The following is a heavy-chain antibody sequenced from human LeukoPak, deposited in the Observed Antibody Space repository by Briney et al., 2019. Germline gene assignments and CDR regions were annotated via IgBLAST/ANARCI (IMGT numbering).Heavy chain of an antibody. CDR1: GFTFSSYA. CDR2: ISYDGSNK. J-gene: IGHJ4*02. V-gene: IGHV3-30-3*01. Sequence: GRSLRLSCAASGFTFSSYAMHWVRQAPGKGLEWVAVISYDGSNKYYADSVKGRFTISRDNSKNMLYLQMNSLRAEDTAVYYCARGTQAYAPIDYWGQGTLVTVSS. CDR3: ARGTQAYAPIDY. D-gene: IGHD2-21*01.